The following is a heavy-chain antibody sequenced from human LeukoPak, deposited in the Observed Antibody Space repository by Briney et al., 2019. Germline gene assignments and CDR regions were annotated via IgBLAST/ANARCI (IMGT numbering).Heavy chain of an antibody. J-gene: IGHJ3*02. Sequence: GESLKIPCKGSGYSFTSYWIGWVRPMPGKGLEWMGIIYPGDSDTRYSPSFQGQVTISADKSISTAYLQWSSLKGSDTAMYYCARSGSYYRLDAFDIWGQGTMVTVSS. CDR3: ARSGSYYRLDAFDI. D-gene: IGHD1-26*01. CDR2: IYPGDSDT. V-gene: IGHV5-51*01. CDR1: GYSFTSYW.